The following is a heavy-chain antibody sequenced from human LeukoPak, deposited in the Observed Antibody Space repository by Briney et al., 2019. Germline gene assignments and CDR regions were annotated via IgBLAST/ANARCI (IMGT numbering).Heavy chain of an antibody. CDR1: GVTFSSHS. CDR3: ARGWFGPDS. Sequence: PGGSLRLSFAASGVTFSSHSMHWVRQAPGKGRVWVSGISNDGTSTTYADSVKGRFTISIDNAKNTLYLQMHSLRAEDTAVYSCARGWFGPDSCGQGTLVTVSS. J-gene: IGHJ5*01. V-gene: IGHV3-74*01. D-gene: IGHD3-10*01. CDR2: ISNDGTST.